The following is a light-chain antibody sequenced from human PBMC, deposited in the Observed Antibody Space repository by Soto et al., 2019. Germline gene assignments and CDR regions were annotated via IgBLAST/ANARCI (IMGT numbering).Light chain of an antibody. J-gene: IGLJ2*01. CDR2: LNSDGSH. CDR3: QTWGTGILV. V-gene: IGLV4-69*01. Sequence: QPVLTQSPSASASLGASVKLTCTLSSGHSSYAIAWHQQQPEKGPRYLMKLNSDGSHSKGDGIPDRFSGSSSGAERYLTISSRQSEDEADYYCQTWGTGILVFGGGTKVTVL. CDR1: SGHSSYA.